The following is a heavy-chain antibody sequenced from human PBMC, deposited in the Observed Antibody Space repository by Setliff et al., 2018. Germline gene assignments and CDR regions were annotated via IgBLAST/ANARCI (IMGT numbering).Heavy chain of an antibody. V-gene: IGHV4-59*11. CDR1: GGSISHHY. CDR2: MYNSGNT. J-gene: IGHJ6*03. CDR3: ARAPLWFGEGMDV. Sequence: SETLSLTCTVSGGSISHHYWSWIRQPPGKGLEWVGYMYNSGNTNYNPSLRRRVAISVDKSKNQFSLKLSSVTAADTAVYYCARAPLWFGEGMDVWGKGTTVTVS. D-gene: IGHD3-10*01.